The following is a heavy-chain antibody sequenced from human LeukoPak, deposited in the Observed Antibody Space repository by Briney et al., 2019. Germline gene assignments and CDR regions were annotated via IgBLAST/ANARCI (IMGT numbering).Heavy chain of an antibody. D-gene: IGHD6-13*01. Sequence: SETLSLTCTVSGGSISSSFWSWIRQSPGKRPEWIGGIYYTGSTDYNPSLKSRVTISVDTSKNQFSLKLSSVTAADTAVYYCARVWGSSSWYWTYDAFDIWGQGTMVTVSS. CDR2: IYYTGST. CDR1: GGSISSSF. J-gene: IGHJ3*02. V-gene: IGHV4-59*12. CDR3: ARVWGSSSWYWTYDAFDI.